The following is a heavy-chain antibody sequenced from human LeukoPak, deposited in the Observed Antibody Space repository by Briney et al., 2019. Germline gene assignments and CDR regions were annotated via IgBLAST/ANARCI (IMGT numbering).Heavy chain of an antibody. V-gene: IGHV3-30*18. Sequence: PGGSLRLSCAASGFTFSNYYMHWGRQAPGKGLEWVAVISDDGNRKYYADSVQGRFPISRDNSKNTLYLQMNSLRAEDTAVYFCVKDLSGYWTFDYWGQGTLVTVSS. CDR3: VKDLSGYWTFDY. CDR1: GFTFSNYY. J-gene: IGHJ4*02. CDR2: ISDDGNRK. D-gene: IGHD1-1*01.